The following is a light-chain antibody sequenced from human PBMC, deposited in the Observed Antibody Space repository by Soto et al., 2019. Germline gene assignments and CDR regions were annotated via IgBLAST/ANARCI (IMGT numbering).Light chain of an antibody. V-gene: IGKV1-5*01. CDR3: QQYNSYSIT. J-gene: IGKJ5*01. CDR2: DAS. Sequence: DIQMTQSPSSLSASVGYRFTITCRASQSISTYINWYHQKPGKAPKLLIYDASSLESGVPSRFSGSGSGTEFTLTISSLQPDDFATYYCQQYNSYSITFGQGTRREIK. CDR1: QSISTY.